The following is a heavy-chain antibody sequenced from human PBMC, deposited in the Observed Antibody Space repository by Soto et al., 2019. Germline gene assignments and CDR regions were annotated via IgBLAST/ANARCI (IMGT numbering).Heavy chain of an antibody. J-gene: IGHJ4*01. V-gene: IGHV5-51*01. D-gene: IGHD2-2*01. CDR1: GYDFNTNW. CDR3: ARLPRDCNKTSCYYADH. Sequence: CRGSGYDFNTNWFGWVRQLPGKGLEWVGIMYPGDSDTRYNPSLQGHVTLSADVTVSTAFLQWRSLKTSDTGMYFCARLPRDCNKTSCYYADHWGHGTQVTVSS. CDR2: MYPGDSDT.